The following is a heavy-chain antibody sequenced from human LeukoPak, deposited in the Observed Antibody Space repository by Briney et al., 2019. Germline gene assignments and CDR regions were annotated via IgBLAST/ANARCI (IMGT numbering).Heavy chain of an antibody. CDR1: GFTFRSYA. D-gene: IGHD6-19*01. CDR2: ISGSGGST. J-gene: IGHJ4*02. CDR3: AKDKEYSSGWYVPDY. V-gene: IGHV3-23*01. Sequence: GGSLRLSCAASGFTFRSYAMSWVRQAPGKGLEWVSAISGSGGSTYYADSVKGRFTISRDTSKNTLYLQMNSLRAEDTAVYYCAKDKEYSSGWYVPDYWGQGTLVTVSS.